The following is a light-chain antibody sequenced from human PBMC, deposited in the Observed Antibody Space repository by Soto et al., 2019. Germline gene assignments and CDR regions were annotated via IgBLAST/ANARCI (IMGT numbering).Light chain of an antibody. CDR1: QSVSSN. J-gene: IGKJ1*01. V-gene: IGKV3-15*01. CDR3: QQYNNWPWWT. Sequence: EIVMTQSPATLSVSPGERATLSCRASQSVSSNLAWYQQKPGQAPRLLIYGASTRATGIPDRFSGSGSGTEFTLTISRLQSEDFAVYYCQQYNNWPWWTFGQGTKVDIK. CDR2: GAS.